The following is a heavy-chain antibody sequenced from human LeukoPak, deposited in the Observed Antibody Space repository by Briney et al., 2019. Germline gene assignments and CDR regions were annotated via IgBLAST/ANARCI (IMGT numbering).Heavy chain of an antibody. CDR2: ISSSGSTI. CDR1: GFTFSSYE. V-gene: IGHV3-48*03. CDR3: ARCIAACPDRCGFFDY. J-gene: IGHJ4*02. D-gene: IGHD6-6*01. Sequence: GGSLRLSCAASGFTFSSYEMNWVRQAPGKGLEWVSYISSSGSTIYYADSVKGRFTISRDNAKNSLYLQMNSLRAEDTAVYYCARCIAACPDRCGFFDYWGQGTLVTVSS.